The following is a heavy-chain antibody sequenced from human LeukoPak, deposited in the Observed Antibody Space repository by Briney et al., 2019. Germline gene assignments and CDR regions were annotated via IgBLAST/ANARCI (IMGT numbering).Heavy chain of an antibody. V-gene: IGHV1-69*13. CDR2: IIPIFGTA. D-gene: IGHD2/OR15-2a*01. CDR3: ASNKFYYYYGMDV. J-gene: IGHJ6*02. Sequence: SVTVSCKASGGTFSSYAISWVRQAPGQGLEWMGGIIPIFGTANYAQKFQGRVTITADESTSTAYMELSSLRSEDTAVYYCASNKFYYYYGMDVWGQGTTVTVSS. CDR1: GGTFSSYA.